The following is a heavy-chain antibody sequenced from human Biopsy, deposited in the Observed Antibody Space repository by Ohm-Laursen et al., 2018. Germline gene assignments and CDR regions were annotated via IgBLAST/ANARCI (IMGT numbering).Heavy chain of an antibody. Sequence: SLRLSCAAFGFTFSTYWMTWVRQAPGKGLEWVANIKRDGSQSNHADSVKGRFTISRDNAKNSRYLQMNSLRAEDTAVYYCTRDTTYYAGTTYYDALDVWGQGTTVTVSS. J-gene: IGHJ3*01. V-gene: IGHV3-7*01. D-gene: IGHD2/OR15-2a*01. CDR2: IKRDGSQS. CDR1: GFTFSTYW. CDR3: TRDTTYYAGTTYYDALDV.